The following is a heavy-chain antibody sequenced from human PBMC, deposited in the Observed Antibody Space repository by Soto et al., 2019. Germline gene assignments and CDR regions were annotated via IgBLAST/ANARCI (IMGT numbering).Heavy chain of an antibody. Sequence: EVQLLESGGGLVQPGGSLRLSCAASGFTFSNYAMSWVRQAPGKGLEWVSAMSGSGSSTYYADSVKGRFTISRDNPRNSLYQQLNSLRAEDTAVYYCAKRYGSGWSGVTYFDYCGQGTLVTVSS. J-gene: IGHJ4*02. CDR3: AKRYGSGWSGVTYFDY. D-gene: IGHD6-19*01. CDR2: MSGSGSST. V-gene: IGHV3-23*01. CDR1: GFTFSNYA.